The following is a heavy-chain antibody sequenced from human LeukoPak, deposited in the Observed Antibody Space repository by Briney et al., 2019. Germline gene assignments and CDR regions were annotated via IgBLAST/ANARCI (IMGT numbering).Heavy chain of an antibody. J-gene: IGHJ4*02. CDR3: ARLPLQAGDFDY. CDR1: GFTFDTYW. D-gene: IGHD6-19*01. Sequence: PGGSLRLSCAASGFTFDTYWMTWVRQAPGKGLEWVANIKTDGNDKNYVDSVKGRFTISRDNAKKSLYLQMTNVRVEDTAVYYCARLPLQAGDFDYWGQGTLVTVSS. V-gene: IGHV3-7*01. CDR2: IKTDGNDK.